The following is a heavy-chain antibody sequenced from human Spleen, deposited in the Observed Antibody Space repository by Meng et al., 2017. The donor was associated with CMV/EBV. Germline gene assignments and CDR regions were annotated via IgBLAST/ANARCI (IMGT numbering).Heavy chain of an antibody. CDR2: ISSSGSTI. CDR1: GFTFSDYY. D-gene: IGHD6-13*01. CDR3: ASEVNEIAAADPAYYYGMDV. Sequence: GGSLRLSCAASGFTFSDYYMSWIRQAPGKGLEWVSYISSSGSTIYYADSVKGRFTISRDNAKNSLYLQMNSLRAEDTAVYYCASEVNEIAAADPAYYYGMDVWGQGTTVTVSS. J-gene: IGHJ6*02. V-gene: IGHV3-11*04.